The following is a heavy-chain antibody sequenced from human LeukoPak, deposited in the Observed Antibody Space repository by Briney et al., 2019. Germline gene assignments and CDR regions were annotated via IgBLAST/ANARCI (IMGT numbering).Heavy chain of an antibody. CDR3: AKTSQWLVRRSYWFDP. V-gene: IGHV4-34*01. CDR2: INHSGST. CDR1: GGSFSGYY. J-gene: IGHJ5*02. Sequence: SETLSLTCAVYGGSFSGYYWSWIRQPPGKGLEWIGEINHSGSTNYNPSLKSRVTISVDTSKNQFSLKLSSVTAADTAVYYCAKTSQWLVRRSYWFDPWGQGTLVTVSS. D-gene: IGHD6-19*01.